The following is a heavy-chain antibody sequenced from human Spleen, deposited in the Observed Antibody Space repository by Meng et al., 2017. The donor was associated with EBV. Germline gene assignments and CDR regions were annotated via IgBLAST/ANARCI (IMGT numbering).Heavy chain of an antibody. Sequence: QVQLQQSGPGLVMPSQXLPLPWAISGDSVSSNNAAWNWIRQSPSRGLEWLGRTYYRSNWYNDYAVSVRSRLSINPDTSKNQFSLQLRSVTPEDTAVYYCTRTPHSSADWFDPWGQGTLVTVSS. CDR1: GDSVSSNNAA. J-gene: IGHJ5*02. V-gene: IGHV6-1*01. D-gene: IGHD1-26*01. CDR2: TYYRSNWYN. CDR3: TRTPHSSADWFDP.